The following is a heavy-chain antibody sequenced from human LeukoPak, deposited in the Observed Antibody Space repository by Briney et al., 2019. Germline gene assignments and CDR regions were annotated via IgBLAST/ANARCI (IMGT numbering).Heavy chain of an antibody. CDR1: GYTFTSNY. D-gene: IGHD4-23*01. V-gene: IGHV1-46*01. CDR3: ARDYGGNSGWFDP. J-gene: IGHJ5*02. Sequence: ASVKVSCKASGYTFTSNYIHWVRQAPRQGLEWMGMIYPRDGSTSYAQKFQGRVTLTRNTSISTAYMELSSLRSEDTAVYYCARDYGGNSGWFDPWGQGTLVTVSS. CDR2: IYPRDGST.